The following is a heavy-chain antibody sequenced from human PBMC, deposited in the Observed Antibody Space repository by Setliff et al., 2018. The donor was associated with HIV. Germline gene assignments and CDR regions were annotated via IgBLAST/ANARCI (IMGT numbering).Heavy chain of an antibody. CDR2: IFYSGHT. CDR1: GGSITRSSYY. D-gene: IGHD6-13*01. J-gene: IGHJ4*02. V-gene: IGHV4-39*07. Sequence: SETLSLTCTVSGGSITRSSYYWAWIRQPPGKGLEWIGIIFYSGHTFYNPSLRSRVTISVDTSKNQFSLKLSSVTAADTAVYYCARGVAAAGLWGQGTLVTVSS. CDR3: ARGVAAAGL.